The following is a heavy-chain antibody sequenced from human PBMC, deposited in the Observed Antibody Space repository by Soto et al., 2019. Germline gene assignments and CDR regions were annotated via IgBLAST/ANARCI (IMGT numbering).Heavy chain of an antibody. Sequence: PWGSLRLSCAASGFTLSDHFMEWVRQAPGKGLEWVGRTKHKAASYTTDYAASVNGRFTISRDDSKNSLYLQMNSLNTEDTAMYYCVTLQFSRWFYWGLGTLVTVSS. V-gene: IGHV3-72*01. CDR2: TKHKAASYTT. CDR1: GFTLSDHF. J-gene: IGHJ4*02. D-gene: IGHD4-4*01. CDR3: VTLQFSRWFY.